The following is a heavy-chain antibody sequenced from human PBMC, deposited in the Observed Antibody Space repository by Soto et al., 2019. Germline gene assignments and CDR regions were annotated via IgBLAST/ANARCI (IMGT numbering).Heavy chain of an antibody. V-gene: IGHV3-33*01. Sequence: QEQLVESGGGKVQPGGSLRLSCAVSGFTLDTYGMHWVRQAAGQGLEWVAVSWHDGRHLDYADSVRGRFTVFRDDSKNTLFLEMNGLRGDDTAVYYCARDWGACTPGECYSHGFDLWGQGTLVTVSS. J-gene: IGHJ3*01. CDR1: GFTLDTYG. D-gene: IGHD2-21*01. CDR3: ARDWGACTPGECYSHGFDL. CDR2: SWHDGRHL.